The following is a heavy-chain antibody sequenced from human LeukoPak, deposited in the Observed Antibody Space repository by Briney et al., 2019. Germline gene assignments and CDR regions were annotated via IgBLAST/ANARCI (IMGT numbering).Heavy chain of an antibody. CDR2: IYYSGST. V-gene: IGHV4-59*01. J-gene: IGHJ4*02. CDR3: ARADYDFWSGYYTVYFDY. D-gene: IGHD3-3*01. CDR1: GGSISSYY. Sequence: SETLSLTCTVSGGSISSYYWSWIRQPPGKGLEWIGYIYYSGSTNYNPSPKSRVTISVDTSKNQFSLKLSSVTAADTAVYYCARADYDFWSGYYTVYFDYWGQGTLVTVSS.